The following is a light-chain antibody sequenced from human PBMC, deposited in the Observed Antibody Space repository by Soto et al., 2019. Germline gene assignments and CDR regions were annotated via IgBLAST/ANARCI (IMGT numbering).Light chain of an antibody. CDR3: QQYGSSPRIT. CDR1: QSVSSN. J-gene: IGKJ5*01. Sequence: EIVMTQSPATLSVSPGERATLSCRASQSVSSNLAWYQQKPGQAPRLLIYGASTRATGIPARFSGSGSGTEFTLTISRLEPEDFAVYYCQQYGSSPRITFGQGTRREIK. V-gene: IGKV3-15*01. CDR2: GAS.